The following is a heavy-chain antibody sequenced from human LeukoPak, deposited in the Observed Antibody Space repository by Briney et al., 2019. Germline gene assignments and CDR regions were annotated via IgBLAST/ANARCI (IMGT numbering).Heavy chain of an antibody. V-gene: IGHV3-30*02. Sequence: GGSLRLSCAASGFTFSDYGMVWVRQAPGKGLEWMAFIRFDGTIKYYADSVKDRFTISRDNSKNTLYLQMHSLRDEDTAVYYCAREWGDRGSYFDYWGQGTLVTVSS. CDR3: AREWGDRGSYFDY. CDR1: GFTFSDYG. J-gene: IGHJ4*02. D-gene: IGHD3-16*01. CDR2: IRFDGTIK.